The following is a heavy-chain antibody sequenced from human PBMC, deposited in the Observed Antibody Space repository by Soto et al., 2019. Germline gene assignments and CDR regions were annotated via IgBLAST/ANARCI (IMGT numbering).Heavy chain of an antibody. CDR2: INAVDEYT. Sequence: EVQLLESGGGWEQPGGSLRLSCAASGFTFSSYAMSWVRQAPGKGLEWVSSINAVDEYTKYADSVKGRFTISRDNPKNTVYLQMNSLRAEDTAVYYCAKNFYFDSWGQGTLVTVSS. V-gene: IGHV3-23*01. CDR3: AKNFYFDS. J-gene: IGHJ4*02. CDR1: GFTFSSYA.